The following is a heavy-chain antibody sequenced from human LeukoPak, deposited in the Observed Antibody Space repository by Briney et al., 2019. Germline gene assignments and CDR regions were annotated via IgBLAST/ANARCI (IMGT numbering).Heavy chain of an antibody. J-gene: IGHJ4*02. CDR3: ARRGAIFGGFDY. CDR2: MNPNSGNT. D-gene: IGHD3-3*01. V-gene: IGHV1-8*01. CDR1: GYTFTSYD. Sequence: ASVKVSCKASGYTFTSYDINWVRQATGQGIEWMGWMNPNSGNTGYAQKFQGRVTMTRNTSISTAYMELSSLRSEDTAVYYCARRGAIFGGFDYWGQGTLVTVSS.